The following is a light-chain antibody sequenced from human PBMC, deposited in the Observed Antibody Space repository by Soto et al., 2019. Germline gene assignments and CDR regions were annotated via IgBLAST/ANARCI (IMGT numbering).Light chain of an antibody. J-gene: IGLJ2*01. CDR3: CSYAGNYTLV. Sequence: QSALTQPRSVAGSPGKSLTISCTGTSGDIGGNNYVSWYQHHPGKAPKLLIYDVNKRPSRVPDRLSGSKSGNTASLTISGLQAEDEADYYCCSYAGNYTLVFGGGTKLTVL. CDR2: DVN. V-gene: IGLV2-11*01. CDR1: SGDIGGNNY.